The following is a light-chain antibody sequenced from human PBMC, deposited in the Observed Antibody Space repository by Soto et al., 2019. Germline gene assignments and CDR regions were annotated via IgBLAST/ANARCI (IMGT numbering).Light chain of an antibody. CDR1: QSVSSN. CDR2: GAS. Sequence: EIMMTQSPATLSVSPREKATLSCRARQSVSSNLAWYQQKPGQAPRLLIFGASTRATGIPARFSGSGSGTEFTLTISSLQSEDFAVYYCQQYHNWPNFGQGTKVDIK. V-gene: IGKV3-15*01. CDR3: QQYHNWPN. J-gene: IGKJ1*01.